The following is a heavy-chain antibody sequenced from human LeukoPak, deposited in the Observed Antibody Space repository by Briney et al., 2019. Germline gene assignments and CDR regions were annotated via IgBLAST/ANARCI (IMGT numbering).Heavy chain of an antibody. CDR3: ARDDYGDSYFDY. Sequence: PGGSLRLSCSASGFAFSAYSMHWVRQAPGKGLEYVSTISSNGDIKHYADSVKGRFTISRDNAKNTLYLQMSSLRAEDTAFYYCARDDYGDSYFDYWGQGTLVTVPS. D-gene: IGHD4-17*01. V-gene: IGHV3-64D*06. CDR2: ISSNGDIK. CDR1: GFAFSAYS. J-gene: IGHJ4*02.